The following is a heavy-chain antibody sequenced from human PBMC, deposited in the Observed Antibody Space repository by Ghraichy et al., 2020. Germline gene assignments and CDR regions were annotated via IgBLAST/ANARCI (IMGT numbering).Heavy chain of an antibody. CDR3: ARTYYYDSSGDSTLDY. CDR1: GGTFSSYA. V-gene: IGHV1-69*13. J-gene: IGHJ4*02. D-gene: IGHD3-22*01. Sequence: SVKVSCKASGGTFSSYAISWVRQAPGQGLEWMGGIIPIFGTANYAQKFQGRVTITADESTSTAYMELSSLRSEDTAVYYCARTYYYDSSGDSTLDYWGQGTLVTVSS. CDR2: IIPIFGTA.